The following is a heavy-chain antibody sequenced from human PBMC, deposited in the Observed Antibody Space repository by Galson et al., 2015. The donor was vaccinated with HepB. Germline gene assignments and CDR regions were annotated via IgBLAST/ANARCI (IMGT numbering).Heavy chain of an antibody. CDR3: TRGLAGPGYC. Sequence: SLRLSCADSGFTFSNAWMSWVREAPGKGLEWVGRIKSKADGGTTDYAAPVKGRFTISRDDSKNTLYLQLNSLKTEDTAVYYCTRGLAGPGYCWGQGTLVTVSS. CDR1: GFTFSNAW. J-gene: IGHJ4*02. CDR2: IKSKADGGTT. V-gene: IGHV3-15*01. D-gene: IGHD6-19*01.